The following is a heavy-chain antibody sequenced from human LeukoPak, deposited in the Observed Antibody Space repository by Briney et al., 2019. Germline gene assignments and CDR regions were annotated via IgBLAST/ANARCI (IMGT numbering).Heavy chain of an antibody. V-gene: IGHV4-59*01. CDR1: GGSISSYY. CDR2: IYYSGST. Sequence: PSETLSLTCTVSGGSISSYYWSWIRQPPGKGLEWIGYIYYSGSTNYNPSLKSRVTISVDTSKNQFSLKLSSETAAGTAVYYCAREYGAKRGFDIWGRGTMVTVSS. D-gene: IGHD4-17*01. CDR3: AREYGAKRGFDI. J-gene: IGHJ3*02.